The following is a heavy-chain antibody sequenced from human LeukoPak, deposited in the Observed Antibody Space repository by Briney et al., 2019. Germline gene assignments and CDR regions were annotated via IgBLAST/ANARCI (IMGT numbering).Heavy chain of an antibody. J-gene: IGHJ4*02. V-gene: IGHV3-21*01. CDR1: GFTFSSYS. CDR2: ISSSSSYI. D-gene: IGHD5-18*01. CDR3: ARDRVSGRGYSYGL. Sequence: GGSLRLSCAASGFTFSSYSMNWVRQAPGKGLKWVSSISSSSSYIYYADSVKGRFTISRDNAKNSLYLQMNSLRAEDTAVYYCARDRVSGRGYSYGLWGQGTLVTVSS.